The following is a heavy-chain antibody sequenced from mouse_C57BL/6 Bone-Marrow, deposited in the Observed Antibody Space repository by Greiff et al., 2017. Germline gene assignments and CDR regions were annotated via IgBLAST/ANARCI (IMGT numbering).Heavy chain of an antibody. CDR1: GFTFSDYG. Sequence: EVHLVESGGGLVKPGGSLKLSCAASGFTFSDYGMHWVRQAPEKGLEWVAYISSGRSTFSYADTVTGRFTISRDNAKKTLFLQMTSLRSEDTAMYYCATYYYGSSPYWYFDVWGTGTTVTVAS. V-gene: IGHV5-17*01. D-gene: IGHD1-1*01. CDR3: ATYYYGSSPYWYFDV. J-gene: IGHJ1*03. CDR2: ISSGRSTF.